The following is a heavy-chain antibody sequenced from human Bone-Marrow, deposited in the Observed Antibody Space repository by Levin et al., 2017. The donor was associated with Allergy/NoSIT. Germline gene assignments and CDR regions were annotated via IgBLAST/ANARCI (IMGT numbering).Heavy chain of an antibody. Sequence: GSLRLSCAVYGGSFSGYYWSWIRQPPGKGLEWIGEINHSGSTNYNPSLKSRVTISVDTSKNQFSLKLSSVTAADTAVYYCAAYDSSGLDAFDIWGQGTMVTVSS. CDR3: AAYDSSGLDAFDI. V-gene: IGHV4-34*01. CDR2: INHSGST. CDR1: GGSFSGYY. J-gene: IGHJ3*02. D-gene: IGHD3-22*01.